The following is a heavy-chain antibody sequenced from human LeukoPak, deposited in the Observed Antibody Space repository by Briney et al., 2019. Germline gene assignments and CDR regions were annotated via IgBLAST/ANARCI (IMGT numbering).Heavy chain of an antibody. CDR1: GGSISSDLYY. V-gene: IGHV4-61*02. J-gene: IGHJ5*02. D-gene: IGHD3-3*01. CDR2: FYNSGRT. Sequence: KSSETLSLTCTVSGGSISSDLYYWHWIRQPAGEGLEWIGRFYNSGRTNFNPSLKSRVTISADTSKNQFSLKLRSVTAADTAVYYCARGDLKSDWFDPWGQGTLVIVST. CDR3: ARGDLKSDWFDP.